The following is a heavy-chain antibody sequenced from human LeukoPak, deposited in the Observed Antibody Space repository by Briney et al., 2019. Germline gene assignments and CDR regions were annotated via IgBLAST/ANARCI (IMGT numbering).Heavy chain of an antibody. CDR2: MNPNSGNT. Sequence: ASVKVSCKASGYTFTSYDINWVRQATGQGLEWMGWMNPNSGNTGYAQKFQGRVTMTRNTSISAAYMELSSLRSEDTAVYYCAILLGYCSSTSCWSWSDPWGQGTLVTVSS. CDR1: GYTFTSYD. V-gene: IGHV1-8*01. CDR3: AILLGYCSSTSCWSWSDP. D-gene: IGHD2-2*01. J-gene: IGHJ5*02.